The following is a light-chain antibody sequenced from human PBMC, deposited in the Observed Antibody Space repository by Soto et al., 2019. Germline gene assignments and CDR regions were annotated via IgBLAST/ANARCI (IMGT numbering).Light chain of an antibody. Sequence: QSVLTQPPSVSAAPGQKVTISCSRRSSNIGNNYVSWYQQVPGRAPKLLIKDNDERPSGIPDRISGSKSGTSATLVITGLQTGDEADYYCGTWDSSLSAVVFGGGTKLTVL. CDR2: DND. CDR3: GTWDSSLSAVV. CDR1: SSNIGNNY. V-gene: IGLV1-51*01. J-gene: IGLJ2*01.